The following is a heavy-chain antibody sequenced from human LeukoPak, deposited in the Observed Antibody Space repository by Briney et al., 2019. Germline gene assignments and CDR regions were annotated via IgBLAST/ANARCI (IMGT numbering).Heavy chain of an antibody. Sequence: GGSLRLSCAASGFTFSSFEMNWVRQAPGKGLEWTSYIGSSGVITYYADSVKGRFTVSRDNAKNSLYLQMDSLRAEDTAVYYCARDVITSPLDCWGQGTLVTVSS. V-gene: IGHV3-48*03. J-gene: IGHJ4*02. CDR2: IGSSGVIT. CDR1: GFTFSSFE. D-gene: IGHD3-22*01. CDR3: ARDVITSPLDC.